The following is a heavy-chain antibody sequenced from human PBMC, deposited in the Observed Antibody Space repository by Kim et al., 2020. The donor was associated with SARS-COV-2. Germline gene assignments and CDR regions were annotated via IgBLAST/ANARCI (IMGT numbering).Heavy chain of an antibody. CDR2: IKQDGSEK. D-gene: IGHD3-10*01. Sequence: GGSLRLSCAASGFTFSSYWMSWVRQAPGKGLEWVANIKQDGSEKYYVDSVKGRFTISRDNAKNSLYLQMNSLRAEDTAVYYCAREGSLLWFGELLYSYYYGMDVWGQGTPVTVTS. CDR3: AREGSLLWFGELLYSYYYGMDV. J-gene: IGHJ6*02. V-gene: IGHV3-7*03. CDR1: GFTFSSYW.